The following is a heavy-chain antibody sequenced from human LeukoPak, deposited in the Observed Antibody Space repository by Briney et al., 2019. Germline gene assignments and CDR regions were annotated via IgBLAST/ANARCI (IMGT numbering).Heavy chain of an antibody. J-gene: IGHJ3*02. V-gene: IGHV4-59*01. Sequence: SETLSLTCTVSGGSISSYYRSWIRQPPGKGLEWIGYIYYSGSTNYNPSLKSRVTISVDTSKNQFSLKLSSVTAADTAVYYCAREPLYCSGGSCYHTPQNAFDIWGQGTMVTVSS. CDR1: GGSISSYY. CDR2: IYYSGST. CDR3: AREPLYCSGGSCYHTPQNAFDI. D-gene: IGHD2-15*01.